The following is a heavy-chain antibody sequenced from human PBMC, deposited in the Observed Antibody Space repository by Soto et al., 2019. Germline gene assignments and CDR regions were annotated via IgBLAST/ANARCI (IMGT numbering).Heavy chain of an antibody. CDR3: ARGRSSTSPYPIGY. CDR2: IYYRGST. Sequence: QVQLQESGPGLVKPSQTLSLTCTVSGGSISSGGYYWSWIRQHPGKGLEWIGYIYYRGSTYYNPSLKIRVTISVDTSKNQFSLKLSSVTAADTAVYYCARGRSSTSPYPIGYWGQGTLVTVSS. D-gene: IGHD2-2*01. CDR1: GGSISSGGYY. J-gene: IGHJ4*02. V-gene: IGHV4-31*03.